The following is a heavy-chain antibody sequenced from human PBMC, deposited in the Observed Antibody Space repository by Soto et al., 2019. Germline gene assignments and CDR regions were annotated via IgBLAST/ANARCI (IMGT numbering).Heavy chain of an antibody. Sequence: EVQLLESGGGLVQPGGSLRLSCAASGFTFSSYAMSWVRQAPGKGLEWVSAISGSGGSTYYADSVKGRFTIPRDNSKNTLYLQMNSLRAEDTAVYYCAKDKDWYYDSSGYLDYWGQGTLVTVSS. CDR2: ISGSGGST. J-gene: IGHJ4*02. V-gene: IGHV3-23*01. D-gene: IGHD3-22*01. CDR1: GFTFSSYA. CDR3: AKDKDWYYDSSGYLDY.